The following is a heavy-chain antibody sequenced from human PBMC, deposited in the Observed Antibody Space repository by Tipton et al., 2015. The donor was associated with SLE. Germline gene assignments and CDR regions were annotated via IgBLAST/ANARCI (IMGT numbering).Heavy chain of an antibody. CDR3: ARDTPVDISSSWYGWFDP. J-gene: IGHJ5*02. D-gene: IGHD6-13*01. CDR1: GGSISSYY. CDR2: IYTSGSN. V-gene: IGHV4-4*07. Sequence: LRLSCTVSGGSISSYYWSWIRQPAGKGLEWIGRIYTSGSNNYNPSLQSRVTMSVNTSKNLFSLKLSSVTAADTAVYYCARDTPVDISSSWYGWFDPWGQGTLVTVSS.